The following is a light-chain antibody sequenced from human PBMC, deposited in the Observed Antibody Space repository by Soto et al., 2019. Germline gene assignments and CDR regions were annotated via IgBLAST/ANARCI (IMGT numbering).Light chain of an antibody. CDR2: DVV. Sequence: QSVLTQPAAVSGSRGQSITISCTGTSHDVGNGYDSVSWYQQHPGKAPKIIIYDVVNRPSGVSSRFSGSKSGNTASLTISGLQAEDEADYYCCSYTTCTSPYVVGTGTKVTV. V-gene: IGLV2-14*03. J-gene: IGLJ1*01. CDR3: CSYTTCTSPYV. CDR1: SHDVGNGYDS.